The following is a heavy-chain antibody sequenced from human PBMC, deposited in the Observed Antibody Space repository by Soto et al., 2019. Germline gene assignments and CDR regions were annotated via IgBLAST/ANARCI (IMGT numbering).Heavy chain of an antibody. Sequence: EVQLLESGGGLVQPGGSLRLSCAASGFSFSSYAMSWVRQAPGKGLEWVSAISGSGGSTYYADSVKGRFTISRDNSKNTLYEQMKSLREEDTALHYAASTPNCGDDSSAGTFRFFDLWGRGAPVTVSS. D-gene: IGHD2-21*02. CDR2: ISGSGGST. CDR3: ASTPNCGDDSSAGTFRFFDL. CDR1: GFSFSSYA. V-gene: IGHV3-23*01. J-gene: IGHJ2*01.